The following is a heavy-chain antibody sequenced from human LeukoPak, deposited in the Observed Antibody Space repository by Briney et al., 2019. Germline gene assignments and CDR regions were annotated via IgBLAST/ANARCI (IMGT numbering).Heavy chain of an antibody. D-gene: IGHD6-19*01. Sequence: SQTLSLTCAISGDSVSSNSAAWNWIRQSPSRGLEWLGRTYYRSKWYNDYAVSVKSRITINPDTSKNQFSLQLNSVTSEDTAVYYCARGQIAVAADYYYMDVWGKGTTVTVSS. CDR3: ARGQIAVAADYYYMDV. V-gene: IGHV6-1*01. J-gene: IGHJ6*03. CDR1: GDSVSSNSAA. CDR2: TYYRSKWYN.